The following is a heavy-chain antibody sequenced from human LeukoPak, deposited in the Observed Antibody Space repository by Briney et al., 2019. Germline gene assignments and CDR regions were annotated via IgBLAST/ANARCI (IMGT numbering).Heavy chain of an antibody. CDR2: INAGNGNT. Sequence: WASVKVSCKASGYTFTSYGISWVRQAPGQRLEWMGWINAGNGNTKYSQEFQGRVTITRDTSASTAYMELSSLRSEDMAVYYCARGIAAAGHYYFDYWGQGTLVTVSS. CDR1: GYTFTSYG. CDR3: ARGIAAAGHYYFDY. V-gene: IGHV1-3*03. D-gene: IGHD6-13*01. J-gene: IGHJ4*02.